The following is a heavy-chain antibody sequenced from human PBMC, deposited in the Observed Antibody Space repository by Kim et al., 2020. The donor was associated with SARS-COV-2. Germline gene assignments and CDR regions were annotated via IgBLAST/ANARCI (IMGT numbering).Heavy chain of an antibody. V-gene: IGHV1-69*13. CDR2: IIPIFGTA. D-gene: IGHD3-22*01. Sequence: SVKVSCKASGGTFSSYAISWVRQAPGQGLEWMGGIIPIFGTANYAQKFQGRVTITADESTSTAYMELSSLRSEDTAVYYCARVPYYYDRLYYGMDVWGQGTTVTVSS. CDR3: ARVPYYYDRLYYGMDV. CDR1: GGTFSSYA. J-gene: IGHJ6*02.